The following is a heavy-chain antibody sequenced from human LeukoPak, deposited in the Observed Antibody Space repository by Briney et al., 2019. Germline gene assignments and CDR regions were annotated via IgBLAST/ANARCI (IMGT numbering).Heavy chain of an antibody. D-gene: IGHD3-22*01. CDR1: GYTFTSYY. Sequence: GASVKVSCKASGYTFTSYYMHWVRQAPGQGLEWMGIINPSGGSTSYAQKFQGRVTMTRDTSTSTVYMELSSLRSEDTAVYYCARGMIVVVITTVVDAFDIWGQGTMVTVSS. CDR2: INPSGGST. V-gene: IGHV1-46*01. J-gene: IGHJ3*02. CDR3: ARGMIVVVITTVVDAFDI.